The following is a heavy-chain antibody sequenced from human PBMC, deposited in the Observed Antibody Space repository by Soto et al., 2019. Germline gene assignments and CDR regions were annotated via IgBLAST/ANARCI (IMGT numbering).Heavy chain of an antibody. V-gene: IGHV3-33*02. CDR2: IWYDGSNK. CDR1: GFTFSSYG. D-gene: IGHD3-10*01. CDR3: ARGSGNYYYSMDV. J-gene: IGHJ6*02. Sequence: GGSLRLSCEASGFTFSSYGMHWVRQAPGKGLEWLAVIWYDGSNKYYADSAKGRLTISRDNSKNTVFLQMNSLRAEDTAVYYWARGSGNYYYSMDVWGQGNTVPV.